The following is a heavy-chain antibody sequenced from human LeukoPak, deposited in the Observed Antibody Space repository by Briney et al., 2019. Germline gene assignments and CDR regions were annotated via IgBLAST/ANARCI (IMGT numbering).Heavy chain of an antibody. CDR1: GDSFSSNSAA. CDR3: ARGRVYDYSEFDY. Sequence: SQTLSLTCALSGDSFSSNSAAWNWIRQSPSSGLEWLGRTYYRSKWYNDYAVSVKSRITINPDTSKNQFSLQLNSVTPEDTAVYYCARGRVYDYSEFDYWGQGTLVTVSS. V-gene: IGHV6-1*01. CDR2: TYYRSKWYN. J-gene: IGHJ4*02. D-gene: IGHD2-8*01.